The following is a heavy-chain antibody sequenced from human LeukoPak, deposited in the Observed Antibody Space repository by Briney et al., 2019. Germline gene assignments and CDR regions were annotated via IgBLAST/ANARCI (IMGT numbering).Heavy chain of an antibody. CDR3: AKGTTAAPYYYYYSMDV. CDR2: ISDSGGS. V-gene: IGHV3-23*01. Sequence: PGGSLRLSCAAAGFTFSSYAMNWVRQAPGKGPEWVSGISDSGGSTDSVKGRFTISRDNSKNTLYLQMNSLRAEDSAVYYCAKGTTAAPYYYYYSMDVWGQGTTVTVSS. D-gene: IGHD1-1*01. J-gene: IGHJ6*02. CDR1: GFTFSSYA.